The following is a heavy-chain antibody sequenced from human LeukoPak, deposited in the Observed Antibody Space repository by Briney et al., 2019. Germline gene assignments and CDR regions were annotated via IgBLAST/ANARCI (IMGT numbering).Heavy chain of an antibody. J-gene: IGHJ6*03. CDR1: GGSISSSRYY. Sequence: SETLSLTCTVSGGSISSSRYYWGWIRQPPGKGLEWIGSIYYSGCTYYNPSLKSRVTISVDTSKNQFSLKLSSVTAADTAVYYCASIAAPFYYYYMDVWGKGTTVTVSS. CDR2: IYYSGCT. V-gene: IGHV4-39*01. CDR3: ASIAAPFYYYYMDV. D-gene: IGHD6-6*01.